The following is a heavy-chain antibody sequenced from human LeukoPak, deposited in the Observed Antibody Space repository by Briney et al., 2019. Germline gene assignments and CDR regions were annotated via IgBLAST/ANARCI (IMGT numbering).Heavy chain of an antibody. D-gene: IGHD6-19*01. CDR3: ARDSSGWYHWFDP. CDR2: ISGSGDST. CDR1: GFTFSSYW. J-gene: IGHJ5*02. V-gene: IGHV3-23*01. Sequence: GGSLRLSCAASGFTFSSYWMTWVRQAPGKGLEWVSGISGSGDSTYYAESVKGRFTISRDNSKNTLYLQMNSLRADDTAVYYCARDSSGWYHWFDPWGQGTLVTVSS.